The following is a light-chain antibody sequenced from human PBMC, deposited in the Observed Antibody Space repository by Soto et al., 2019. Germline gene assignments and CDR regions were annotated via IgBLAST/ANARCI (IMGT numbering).Light chain of an antibody. J-gene: IGKJ5*01. CDR2: DAS. CDR3: QQRSNWPPTIT. Sequence: DIQMTQSPSSLSASVGDRVTITCQASQDVSNYLNWYQQKLGKAPKLLIYDASNLETGVPSRFSGSGSGTYFSFTISSLEPEDFAVYYCQQRSNWPPTITFGQGTRLEIK. V-gene: IGKV1-33*01. CDR1: QDVSNY.